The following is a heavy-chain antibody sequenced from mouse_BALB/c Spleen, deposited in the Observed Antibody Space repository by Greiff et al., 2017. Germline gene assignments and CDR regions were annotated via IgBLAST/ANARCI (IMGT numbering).Heavy chain of an antibody. CDR2: ISYSGST. V-gene: IGHV3-2*02. Sequence: QSGPGLVKPSQSLSLTCTVTGYSITSDYAWNWIRQFPGNKLEWMGYISYSGSTSYNPSLKSRISITRDTSKNQFFLQLNSVTTEDTATYYCAREGSLLRLRGAMDYWGQGTSVTVSS. CDR3: AREGSLLRLRGAMDY. D-gene: IGHD1-2*01. J-gene: IGHJ4*01. CDR1: GYSITSDYA.